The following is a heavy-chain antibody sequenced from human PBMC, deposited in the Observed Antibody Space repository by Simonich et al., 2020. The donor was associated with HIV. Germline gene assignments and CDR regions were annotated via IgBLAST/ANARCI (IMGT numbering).Heavy chain of an antibody. D-gene: IGHD2-2*01. J-gene: IGHJ4*02. CDR1: VGSFSGYY. CDR3: ARGFYQRLYYFDY. CDR2: INHSGST. V-gene: IGHV4-34*01. Sequence: QVQLQQWGAGLLKPSETLSLTCAVYVGSFSGYYWIWFRPPPGKGLEWIGKINHSGSTNYNPSLKSRVTISVDTSKNQFSLKLSSVTAADTAVYYCARGFYQRLYYFDYWGQGTLVTVSS.